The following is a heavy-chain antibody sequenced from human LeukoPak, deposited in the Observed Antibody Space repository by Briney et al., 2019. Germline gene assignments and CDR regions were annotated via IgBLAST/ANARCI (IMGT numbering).Heavy chain of an antibody. J-gene: IGHJ3*02. V-gene: IGHV6-1*01. CDR3: ARLIVVVVAATQSDAFDI. CDR1: VDSASSNSAA. CDR2: INYRAKWYK. D-gene: IGHD2-15*01. Sequence: SQTLSLTCAISVDSASSNSAAWNWIRQSPSRGLEWLGRINYRAKWYKPYAMSMKSRIVINPDTSKNQFSLLLNSVTPEDTAVYYCARLIVVVVAATQSDAFDIWGQGTMVTVSS.